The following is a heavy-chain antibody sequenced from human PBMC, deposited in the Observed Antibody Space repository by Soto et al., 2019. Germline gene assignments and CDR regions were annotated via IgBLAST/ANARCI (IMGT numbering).Heavy chain of an antibody. Sequence: SLRLSCAASGFAFSRYGMNWIRQAPGKGLEWVSSISSSTSYIYYADSVKGRFSISRDNAKKILYLEMYALRTDDTAVYYCARDPSEGRVGIWSESWGQGTLVTVSS. D-gene: IGHD1-26*01. CDR3: ARDPSEGRVGIWSES. CDR2: ISSSTSYI. V-gene: IGHV3-21*01. J-gene: IGHJ5*01. CDR1: GFAFSRYG.